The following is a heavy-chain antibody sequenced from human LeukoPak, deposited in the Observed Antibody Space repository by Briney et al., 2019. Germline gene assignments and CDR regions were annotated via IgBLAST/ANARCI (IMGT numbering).Heavy chain of an antibody. CDR1: GFTFSDAW. Sequence: GGSLRLSCAASGFTFSDAWMSWVRQAPGKGLEWVGRIKSKTDGGAADHAAPVKGRFTVSRDDSKTTLYLQMNSLKTEDTAVYLCTIDGGPTRSSTWYGYFDSWGQGTLVTVSS. V-gene: IGHV3-15*01. J-gene: IGHJ4*02. CDR2: IKSKTDGGAA. CDR3: TIDGGPTRSSTWYGYFDS. D-gene: IGHD6-13*01.